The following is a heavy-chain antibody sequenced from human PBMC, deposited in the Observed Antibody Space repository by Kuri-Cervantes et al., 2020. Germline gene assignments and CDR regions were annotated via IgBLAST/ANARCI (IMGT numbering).Heavy chain of an antibody. Sequence: ASVKVSCKASGYTFTSYYMHWVRQATGQGLEWMGWMNPNSGNTGYAQKFQGRVTMTRNTSISTAYMELSSLRSEDTAVYYCARSRRVELWKGFDYWGQGTLVTVSS. CDR2: MNPNSGNT. J-gene: IGHJ4*02. CDR3: ARSRRVELWKGFDY. V-gene: IGHV1-8*02. D-gene: IGHD1-7*01. CDR1: GYTFTSYY.